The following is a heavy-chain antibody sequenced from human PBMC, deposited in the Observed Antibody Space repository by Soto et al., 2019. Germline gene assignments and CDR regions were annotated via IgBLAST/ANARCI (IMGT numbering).Heavy chain of an antibody. Sequence: SETLSLTCTVSGGSISSYYWSWIRQPPGKGLEWIGYIYYSGSTNYNPSLKSRVTISVDTSKNQFSLKLNSMTAADTAVYYCARHNYGSGSTYFDYWGQGILVTVS. J-gene: IGHJ4*02. V-gene: IGHV4-59*08. CDR3: ARHNYGSGSTYFDY. CDR1: GGSISSYY. D-gene: IGHD3-10*01. CDR2: IYYSGST.